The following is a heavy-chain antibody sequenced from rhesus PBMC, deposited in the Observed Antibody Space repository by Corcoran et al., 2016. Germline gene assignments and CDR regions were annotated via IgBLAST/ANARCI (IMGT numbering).Heavy chain of an antibody. CDR3: ARAILYEADVFDF. CDR1: GGPISEDYY. CDR2: IYGSGGGT. V-gene: IGHV4-106*01. J-gene: IGHJ3*01. D-gene: IGHD3-9*01. Sequence: QVQLQEPGPGLVKPSETLSLTCAVSGGPISEDYYGSWIRQPPGKGLEWIGYIYGSGGGTNYNPSLKNRVTISRDTSKNQFSLKLSSVTAADTAVYYCARAILYEADVFDFWGQGLRVTVSS.